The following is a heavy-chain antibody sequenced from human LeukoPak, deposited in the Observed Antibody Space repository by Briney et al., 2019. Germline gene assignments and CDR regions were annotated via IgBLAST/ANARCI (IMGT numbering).Heavy chain of an antibody. CDR3: ARGRRWIQLWPHQGAFDY. V-gene: IGHV4-34*01. J-gene: IGHJ4*02. CDR2: INHSGST. D-gene: IGHD5-18*01. Sequence: PSETLSLTCAVYGGSFSGYYWSWIRQPPGKGLEWIGEINHSGSTNYNPSLKSRVTISVDTSKNQFSLKLSSVTAADTAVYYCARGRRWIQLWPHQGAFDYWGQGTLVTVSS. CDR1: GGSFSGYY.